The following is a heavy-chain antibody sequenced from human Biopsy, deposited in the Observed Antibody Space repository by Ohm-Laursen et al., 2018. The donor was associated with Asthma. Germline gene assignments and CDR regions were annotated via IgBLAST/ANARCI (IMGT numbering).Heavy chain of an antibody. Sequence: SLRLSCAASGFTFSSYWMSWVRQAPGKGLEWVANIKQDGREKYYVDSVKGRFTISRDNAKNSLYLQMNSLRAEDTAVYYCARDRPITMVRGVIITFDPWGQGTLVTVSS. CDR3: ARDRPITMVRGVIITFDP. V-gene: IGHV3-7*05. D-gene: IGHD3-10*01. CDR1: GFTFSSYW. J-gene: IGHJ5*02. CDR2: IKQDGREK.